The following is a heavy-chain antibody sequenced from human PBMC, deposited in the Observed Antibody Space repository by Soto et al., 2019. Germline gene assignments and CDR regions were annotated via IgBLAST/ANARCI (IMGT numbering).Heavy chain of an antibody. V-gene: IGHV1-18*04. CDR3: ARIDFWSGYSRGH. D-gene: IGHD3-3*01. CDR1: GYTFTSYG. Sequence: QVQLVQSGAEVKKPGASLRVSCKASGYTFTSYGINWARQAPGQRLVWRGWVTAYNDERKFAEKFQDRLSMTTDTATTTAFLELRSLSSDDTAMYYCARIDFWSGYSRGHWGQGTLVTVYS. CDR2: VTAYNDER. J-gene: IGHJ4*02.